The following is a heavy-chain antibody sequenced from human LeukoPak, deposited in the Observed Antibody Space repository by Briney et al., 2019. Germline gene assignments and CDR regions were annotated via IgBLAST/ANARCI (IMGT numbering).Heavy chain of an antibody. CDR3: ARVGSDSYAYYYYYMDV. CDR2: ISAYNGNT. Sequence: GASVKVSCKASGYTFTSYDISWVRQAPGQGLEWMGWISAYNGNTNYAQKLQGRVTMTTDTSTSTAYMELRSLRSDDTAVYYCARVGSDSYAYYYYYMDVWGKGTTVTVSS. J-gene: IGHJ6*03. V-gene: IGHV1-18*01. D-gene: IGHD5-18*01. CDR1: GYTFTSYD.